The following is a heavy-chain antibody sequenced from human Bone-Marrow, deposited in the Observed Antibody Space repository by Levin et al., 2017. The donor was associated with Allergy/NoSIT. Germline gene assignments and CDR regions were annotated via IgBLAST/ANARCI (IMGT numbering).Heavy chain of an antibody. D-gene: IGHD3-3*01. CDR1: GFTFSRFS. CDR2: IGTDVDDK. V-gene: IGHV3-21*06. J-gene: IGHJ4*02. Sequence: LSLTCAASGFTFSRFSFNWVRQTPGKGLEWVSSIGTDVDDKEYADSVRGRFTISRDNAQNSLFLQMNGLRVEDTAVYYCTRDLLEWSSAFGYWGQGTLVGVSS. CDR3: TRDLLEWSSAFGY.